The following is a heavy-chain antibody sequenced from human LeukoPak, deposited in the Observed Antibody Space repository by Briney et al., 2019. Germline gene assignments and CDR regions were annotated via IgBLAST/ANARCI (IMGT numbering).Heavy chain of an antibody. CDR2: IYHSGST. D-gene: IGHD7-27*01. V-gene: IGHV4-30-2*01. CDR1: GGSISSGGYY. Sequence: PSQTLSLTCTVSGGSISSGGYYWSWIRQPPGKGLEWIGYIYHSGSTNYNPSLKSRVTISVDKSKNQFSLKLSSVTAADTAVYYCARDLTGDAGYWGQGTLVTVSS. CDR3: ARDLTGDAGY. J-gene: IGHJ4*02.